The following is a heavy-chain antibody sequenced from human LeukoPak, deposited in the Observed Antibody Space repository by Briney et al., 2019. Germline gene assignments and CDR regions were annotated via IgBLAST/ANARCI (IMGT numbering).Heavy chain of an antibody. J-gene: IGHJ4*02. V-gene: IGHV3-11*01. D-gene: IGHD5-12*01. CDR3: AKNRGSSGADARPADF. CDR1: GFTFSDYY. CDR2: ISSSGSTI. Sequence: GGSLRLSCAASGFTFSDYYMSWIRQAPGKGLEWVSYISSSGSTIYYADSVKGRFTISRDNAKNSLYLQMNSLRAEDTAVYYCAKNRGSSGADARPADFWGQGTLVTVSS.